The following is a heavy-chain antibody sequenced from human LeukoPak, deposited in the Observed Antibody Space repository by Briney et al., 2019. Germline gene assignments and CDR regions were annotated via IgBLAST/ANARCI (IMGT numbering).Heavy chain of an antibody. V-gene: IGHV4-39*07. CDR1: GGSISSSSYY. CDR2: IYYSGST. Sequence: SETLSLTCTVSGGSISSSSYYWGWLRQPPGKGLEWIGSIYYSGSTYYNPSLKNRVTISVDTSKSQFSLKLNSVTAADTAVYYCARQPSGSYRLDSWGQGTLVTVSS. J-gene: IGHJ4*02. D-gene: IGHD1-26*01. CDR3: ARQPSGSYRLDS.